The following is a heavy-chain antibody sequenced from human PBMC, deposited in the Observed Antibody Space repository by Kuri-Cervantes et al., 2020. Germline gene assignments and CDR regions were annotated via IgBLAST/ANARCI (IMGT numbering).Heavy chain of an antibody. V-gene: IGHV3-43*01. CDR2: ISWDGGST. CDR1: GFTFDDYT. D-gene: IGHD6-13*01. J-gene: IGHJ4*02. CDR3: ARGLWVAAAGTFFDY. Sequence: GGSLRLSCAASGFTFDDYTMHWVRQAPGKGLEWVSLISWDGGSTYYADSVKGRFTISRDNAKNSLYLQMNSLRDEDTAVYYCARGLWVAAAGTFFDYWGQGTLVTVSS.